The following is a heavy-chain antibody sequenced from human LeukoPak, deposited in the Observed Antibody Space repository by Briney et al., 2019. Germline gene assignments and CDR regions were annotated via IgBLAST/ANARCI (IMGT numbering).Heavy chain of an antibody. D-gene: IGHD3-10*01. CDR2: ISYDGGSK. J-gene: IGHJ4*02. CDR3: AKEYYYGSGSYEGY. CDR1: GFTFSSYA. V-gene: IGHV3-30*18. Sequence: GGSLRLSCAASGFTFSSYAMSWVRQAPGKGLEWVAVISYDGGSKDYADSVKGRFTISRDNSKNTLYLQMNSLRAEDTAVYYCAKEYYYGSGSYEGYWGQGTLVTVSS.